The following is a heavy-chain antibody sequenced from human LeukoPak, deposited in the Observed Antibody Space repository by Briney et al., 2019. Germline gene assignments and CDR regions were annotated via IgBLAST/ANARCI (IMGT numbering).Heavy chain of an antibody. J-gene: IGHJ5*01. CDR3: VKDGKLQVGDDS. V-gene: IGHV3-30*02. CDR2: IHYDGSIT. Sequence: SGXSLRLSCVASGFTFSTYGMHWVRQAPGKGPEWVTYIHYDGSITYYADSVKGRFTISRDTSKNTLYVQMNSLRVDDTALYYCVKDGKLQVGDDSWGQGILVTVSS. CDR1: GFTFSTYG. D-gene: IGHD3-10*01.